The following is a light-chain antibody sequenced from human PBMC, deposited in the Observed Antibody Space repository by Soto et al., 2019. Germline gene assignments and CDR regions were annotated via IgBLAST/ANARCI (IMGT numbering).Light chain of an antibody. V-gene: IGKV1-6*01. CDR3: LQDYDYPRT. Sequence: AIQMTQSPSPLSASVGDRVTITCRASQGIRDELGWYQQKAGKAPNLLISAASRLQSGVPSRFSGRGSGTDFTLTISSLQPEDFATYYCLQDYDYPRTVGQGTKVDIK. J-gene: IGKJ1*01. CDR1: QGIRDE. CDR2: AAS.